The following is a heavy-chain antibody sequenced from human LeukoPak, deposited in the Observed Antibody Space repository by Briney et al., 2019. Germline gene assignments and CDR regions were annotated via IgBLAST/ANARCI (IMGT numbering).Heavy chain of an antibody. V-gene: IGHV4-59*01. CDR2: IYYSGST. CDR3: ARYHSRGVDY. D-gene: IGHD1-14*01. CDR1: GGSINSYY. Sequence: SETLSLTCTVSGGSINSYYWSCIRQPPGKGLEWIGYIYYSGSTDYNPSLKSRVTISVDTSKNQFSLKLSSVTAADTAVYYCARYHSRGVDYWGQGTLVTVSS. J-gene: IGHJ4*02.